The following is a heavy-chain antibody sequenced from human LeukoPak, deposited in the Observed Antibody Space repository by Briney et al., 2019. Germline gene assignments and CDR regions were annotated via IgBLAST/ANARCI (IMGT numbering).Heavy chain of an antibody. J-gene: IGHJ5*02. D-gene: IGHD3-3*01. CDR1: GYTFTGYY. CDR2: INPNSGGT. Sequence: ASVKVSCKASGYTFTGYYMHWVRQAPGQGLEWMGWINPNSGGTNYAQKFQGRVTMTRDTSISTAYMELSRLRSDDTAVYYCASGRVYYDFWSGYRANWFDPWGQGTLVTVSS. V-gene: IGHV1-2*02. CDR3: ASGRVYYDFWSGYRANWFDP.